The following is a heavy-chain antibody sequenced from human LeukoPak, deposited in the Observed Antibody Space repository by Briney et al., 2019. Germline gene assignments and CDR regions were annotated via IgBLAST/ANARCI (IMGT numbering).Heavy chain of an antibody. CDR1: GFTFTTYW. D-gene: IGHD5-18*01. Sequence: GGSLRLSCAASGFTFTTYWMHWVRQAPGKGLVWVSHINSDGSITSYADSVRGRFTISRDNAKNTLYLQMNSLRAEDTAMYYCARDAVDTANAVWGQGTTVTVSS. CDR3: ARDAVDTANAV. CDR2: INSDGSIT. V-gene: IGHV3-74*01. J-gene: IGHJ6*02.